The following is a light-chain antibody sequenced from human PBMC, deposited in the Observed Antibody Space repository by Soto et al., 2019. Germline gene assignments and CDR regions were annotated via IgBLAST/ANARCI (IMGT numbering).Light chain of an antibody. J-gene: IGKJ1*01. CDR3: QPYNSYSRT. V-gene: IGKV1-5*03. Sequence: DIQMNQSPSSLSASVGDRVTITGRGSQSISSWLAWYQQKPGKAPKLLIYKASSLESGVPSRFSGSGSGTEFTLTLSSLQPDDFATYYCQPYNSYSRTFGQGPTV. CDR2: KAS. CDR1: QSISSW.